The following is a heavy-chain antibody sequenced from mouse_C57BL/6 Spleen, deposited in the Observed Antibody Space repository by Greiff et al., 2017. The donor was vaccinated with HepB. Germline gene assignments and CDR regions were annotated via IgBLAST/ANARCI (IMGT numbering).Heavy chain of an antibody. J-gene: IGHJ2*01. V-gene: IGHV5-17*01. CDR2: ISSGSSTI. CDR1: GFTFSDYG. CDR3: ARAREYYYGSSPYY. D-gene: IGHD1-1*01. Sequence: EVHLVESGGGLVKPGGSLKLSCAASGFTFSDYGMHWVRQAPEKGLEWVAYISSGSSTIYYADTVKGRFTISRDNAKNTLFLQMTSLRSEDTAMYYCARAREYYYGSSPYYWGQGTTLTVSS.